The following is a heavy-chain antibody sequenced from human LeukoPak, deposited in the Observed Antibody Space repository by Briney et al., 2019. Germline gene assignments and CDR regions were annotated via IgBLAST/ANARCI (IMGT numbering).Heavy chain of an antibody. J-gene: IGHJ6*02. CDR3: AFGGGLTGIAVAGTTYGGGYGMDV. CDR2: IYYSGGT. CDR1: GVSIRSYY. D-gene: IGHD6-19*01. Sequence: SETLSLTCTVSGVSIRSYYGSWLRHPPGKGREGIGYIYYSGGTNYNLSLKRRLPLSVDTSKNQFSLKLSSVTAADTAVYYCAFGGGLTGIAVAGTTYGGGYGMDVWGQGTTVTVSS. V-gene: IGHV4-59*01.